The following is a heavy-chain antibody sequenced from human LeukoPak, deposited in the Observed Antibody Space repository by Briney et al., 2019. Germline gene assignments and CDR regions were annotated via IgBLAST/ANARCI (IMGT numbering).Heavy chain of an antibody. J-gene: IGHJ4*02. Sequence: GGSLRLSCAASGLTFSNAWMSGVREAPGNGLEWVGRKTDGGTTDYAAPVKGRFTISRDDSKNTVYLQMNSLKIDHTAVYYCTTGTGRSDFDYWGQGTLVTVSS. CDR3: TTGTGRSDFDY. CDR2: KTDGGTT. CDR1: GLTFSNAW. V-gene: IGHV3-15*01. D-gene: IGHD1-1*01.